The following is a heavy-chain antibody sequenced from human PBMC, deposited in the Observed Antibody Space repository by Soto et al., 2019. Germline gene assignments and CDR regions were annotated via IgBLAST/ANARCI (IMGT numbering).Heavy chain of an antibody. V-gene: IGHV1-46*01. D-gene: IGHD3-10*01. CDR3: ARGAHYYGSGSYLAPPPYYYYYGMDV. J-gene: IGHJ6*02. CDR2: INPSGGST. Sequence: ASVKVSCKASGYTFTSYYMHWVRQAPGQGLEWMGIINPSGGSTSYAQKFQGRVTMTRDTSTSTVYMELSRLRSEDTAVYYCARGAHYYGSGSYLAPPPYYYYYGMDVWGQGTTVTVSS. CDR1: GYTFTSYY.